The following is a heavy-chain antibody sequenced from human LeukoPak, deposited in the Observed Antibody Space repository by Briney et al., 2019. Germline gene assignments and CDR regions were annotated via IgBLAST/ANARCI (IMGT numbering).Heavy chain of an antibody. D-gene: IGHD2-2*01. J-gene: IGHJ6*02. CDR3: AGDIVVVPAAKAFLYGMDV. CDR2: ISYDGSNK. CDR1: GFTFSSYA. V-gene: IGHV3-30-3*01. Sequence: PGRSLRLSCAASGFTFSSYAMHWVRQAPGKGLEWVAVISYDGSNKYYADSVKGRFTISRDNSKNTLYLQMNSLRAEDTAVYYCAGDIVVVPAAKAFLYGMDVWGQGTTVTVSS.